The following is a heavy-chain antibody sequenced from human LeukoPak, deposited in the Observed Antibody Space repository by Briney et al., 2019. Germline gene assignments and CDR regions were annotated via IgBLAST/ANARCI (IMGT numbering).Heavy chain of an antibody. CDR3: AKGSLYYGSGRGGIYYYYMDV. D-gene: IGHD3-10*01. J-gene: IGHJ6*03. CDR1: GYTFTSYG. Sequence: ASVKVSCKASGYTFTSYGISWVRQAPGQGLEWMGWISAYNGNTNYAQKLQGRVTMTTDTSTSTAYMELRSLRSDDTAVYYCAKGSLYYGSGRGGIYYYYMDVWGKGTTVTVSS. CDR2: ISAYNGNT. V-gene: IGHV1-18*01.